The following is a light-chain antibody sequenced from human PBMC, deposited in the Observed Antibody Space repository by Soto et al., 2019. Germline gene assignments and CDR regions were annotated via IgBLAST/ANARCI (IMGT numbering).Light chain of an antibody. CDR2: AAS. CDR3: QQANSFPLA. J-gene: IGKJ4*01. V-gene: IGKV1-12*01. Sequence: DIQMTQSPSSVSASVGDRVTITCRASQGLSSWLAWYQQKPGKAPNLLIYAASSLRSGVPSRFSGGGSGTDFNLTISSPQPEDSATYYCQQANSFPLAFGGGTKVEIK. CDR1: QGLSSW.